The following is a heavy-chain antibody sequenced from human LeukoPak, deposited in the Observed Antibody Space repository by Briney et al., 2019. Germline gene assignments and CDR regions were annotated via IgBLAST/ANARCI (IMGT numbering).Heavy chain of an antibody. J-gene: IGHJ6*02. CDR2: INSSSTTM. D-gene: IGHD3-22*01. Sequence: PGGSLRLSCAASGFTFSDYNMIWVRQAPGKGLEWVSYINSSSTTMSYVDSVRGRFTISRENARNSLYLQMNSLRDEDTAVYYCARVGGYHYFYGMDIWGQGTTVTVSS. CDR1: GFTFSDYN. CDR3: ARVGGYHYFYGMDI. V-gene: IGHV3-48*02.